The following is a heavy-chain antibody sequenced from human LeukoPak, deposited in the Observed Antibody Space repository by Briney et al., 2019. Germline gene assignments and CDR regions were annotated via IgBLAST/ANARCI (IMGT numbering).Heavy chain of an antibody. CDR3: ARSRILGYYFDY. Sequence: PSETLSLTCTVSGGSISSYYWSWIRQPPGKGLEWIGEINHSGSTNYNPSLKSRVTISVDTSKNQFSLKLSSVTAADTAVYYCARSRILGYYFDYWGQGTLVTVSS. CDR1: GGSISSYY. CDR2: INHSGST. J-gene: IGHJ4*02. V-gene: IGHV4-34*01. D-gene: IGHD2-21*01.